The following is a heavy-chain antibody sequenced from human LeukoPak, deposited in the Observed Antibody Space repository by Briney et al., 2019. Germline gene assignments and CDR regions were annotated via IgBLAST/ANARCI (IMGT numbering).Heavy chain of an antibody. CDR2: TYYRSKWYN. V-gene: IGHV6-1*01. D-gene: IGHD5-18*01. CDR1: GDSVSSNSAA. Sequence: SQTLSLTCAISGDSVSSNSAAWNWIRQSPSRGLEWLGRTYYRSKWYNDYAVSVKSRITINPDTSKNQFSLQLNSVTPEDTAVYYCAREVYVSYGFIPNWFDPWGQGTLVTVSS. CDR3: AREVYVSYGFIPNWFDP. J-gene: IGHJ5*02.